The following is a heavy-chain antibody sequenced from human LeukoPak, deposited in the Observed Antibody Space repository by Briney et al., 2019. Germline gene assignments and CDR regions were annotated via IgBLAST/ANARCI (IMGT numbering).Heavy chain of an antibody. V-gene: IGHV4-59*01. Sequence: PSETLSLTCTVSGGSIGTYYWSWFRQPPGKGLEWIGYIYYSGSTNYNPSLKSRVTISVDTSKNQFSLKLSSVTAADTAVYYCARGPTAVVFDYWGQGTLVTVSS. D-gene: IGHD5-18*01. CDR3: ARGPTAVVFDY. CDR2: IYYSGST. J-gene: IGHJ4*02. CDR1: GGSIGTYY.